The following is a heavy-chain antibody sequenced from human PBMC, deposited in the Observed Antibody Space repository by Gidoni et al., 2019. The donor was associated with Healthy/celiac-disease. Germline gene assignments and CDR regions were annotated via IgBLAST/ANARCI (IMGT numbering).Heavy chain of an antibody. CDR3: ARDLVSDDYGDVDER. CDR2: IWYDGSNK. D-gene: IGHD4-17*01. Sequence: QVQLVESGGGVVQPGRSLRLSCAASGFTFSSYGMHWVRQAPGKGLEWVAVIWYDGSNKYYADSVKGRFTISRDNSKNTLYLQMNSLRAEDTAVYYCARDLVSDDYGDVDERWGQGTLVTVSS. V-gene: IGHV3-33*01. CDR1: GFTFSSYG. J-gene: IGHJ4*02.